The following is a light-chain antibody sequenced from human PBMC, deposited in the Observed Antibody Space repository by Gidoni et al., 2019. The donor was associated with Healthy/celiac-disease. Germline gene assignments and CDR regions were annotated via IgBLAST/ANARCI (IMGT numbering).Light chain of an antibody. V-gene: IGKV1-39*01. Sequence: DIQMTQSPSSLSASVGDRVTITCRASQSISSYLNWYQQKPGKAPKLLIYAASSLQSGVPSRFSGSGSGTDFTLTISSLQPEDFATYYGQQRYSTPFTFGGGTKVEIK. CDR1: QSISSY. CDR2: AAS. J-gene: IGKJ4*01. CDR3: QQRYSTPFT.